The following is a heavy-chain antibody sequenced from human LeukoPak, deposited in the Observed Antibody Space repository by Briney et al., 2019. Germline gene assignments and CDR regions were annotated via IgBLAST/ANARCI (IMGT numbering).Heavy chain of an antibody. CDR3: ARRYCSSTSCYSIDY. V-gene: IGHV5-51*01. Sequence: GESLKISCKGSGYSFTSYWIGWVRQMPGKSLEWMGIIYPGDSDTGYSPSFQGQVTISADKSISTAYLQWSSLKASDTAMYYCARRYCSSTSCYSIDYWGQGTLVTVSS. J-gene: IGHJ4*02. CDR1: GYSFTSYW. CDR2: IYPGDSDT. D-gene: IGHD2-2*02.